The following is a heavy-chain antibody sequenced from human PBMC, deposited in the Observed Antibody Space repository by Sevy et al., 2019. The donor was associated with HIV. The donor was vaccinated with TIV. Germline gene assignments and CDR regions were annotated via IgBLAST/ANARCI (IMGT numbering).Heavy chain of an antibody. CDR3: ARAYCSGGSCYXLAX. V-gene: IGHV1-18*01. CDR2: ISAHNGDT. J-gene: IGHJ4*02. CDR1: GXXXTSYR. D-gene: IGHD2-15*01. Sequence: ASVKVSCKASGXXXTSYRVSWVRQAXGQGFEWMGWISAHNGDTHYAQKFQGRVTMTTDTPTSTAYMDLRSLRSDDTAVYYCARAYCSGGSCYXLAXWGQGTLVTVSS.